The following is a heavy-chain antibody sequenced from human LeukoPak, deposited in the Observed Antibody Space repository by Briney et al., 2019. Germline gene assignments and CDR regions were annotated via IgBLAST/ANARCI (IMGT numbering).Heavy chain of an antibody. CDR1: GGSIYSDDNY. J-gene: IGHJ4*02. Sequence: SETLSLTCTVSGGSIYSDDNYWNWIRQSPGKGLEWIGYIYHTGSAYYNPSLRSRASMSIDTSRSQFSLKLSSVTAADTAVYFCARADLTARFSDYWGQEALVTVSS. D-gene: IGHD6-6*01. CDR3: ARADLTARFSDY. CDR2: IYHTGSA. V-gene: IGHV4-30-4*01.